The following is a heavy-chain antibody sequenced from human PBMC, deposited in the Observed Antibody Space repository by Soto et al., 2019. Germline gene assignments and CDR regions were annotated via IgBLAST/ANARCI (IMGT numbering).Heavy chain of an antibody. D-gene: IGHD2-2*01. CDR2: FYHDGTT. CDR1: GASISSDGYS. V-gene: IGHV4-30-2*01. CDR3: AGPRYCSSITCYFFDY. J-gene: IGHJ4*02. Sequence: PSETLSLTCTVSGASISSDGYSWSWIRQPPGKGLEWIGYFYHDGTTYYNPSLRSRVTISVDKSKNQFSLRLISVTAADTAVYYCAGPRYCSSITCYFFDYWGQCAVVTVSS.